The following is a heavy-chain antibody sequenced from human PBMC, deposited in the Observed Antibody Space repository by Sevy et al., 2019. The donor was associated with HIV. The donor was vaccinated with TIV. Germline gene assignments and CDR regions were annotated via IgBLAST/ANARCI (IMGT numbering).Heavy chain of an antibody. J-gene: IGHJ5*02. Sequence: GGPLRLSCAASGFTFDDYGMSWVRQAPGKGLEWVSGINWNGGSISYADSVRGRFTISRDNAKNSLYLQMNSLRAEDTAFYYCARSGDDSSGFYYWWFDPWGQGTLVTVSS. V-gene: IGHV3-20*04. CDR1: GFTFDDYG. CDR3: ARSGDDSSGFYYWWFDP. CDR2: INWNGGSI. D-gene: IGHD3-22*01.